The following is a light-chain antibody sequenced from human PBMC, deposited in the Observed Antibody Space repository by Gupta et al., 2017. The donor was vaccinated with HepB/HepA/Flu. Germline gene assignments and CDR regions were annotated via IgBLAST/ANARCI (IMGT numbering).Light chain of an antibody. Sequence: QSVLTQPPSVSAAPGQKVTISRSGSSSNLGNNYVSWYQQLPGTAPKLLIYDNNKRPSGIPDRFSGSKSGTSATLGITGLQTGDEADYYCGTWDSSLSAVVFGGGTKLTVL. CDR3: GTWDSSLSAVV. J-gene: IGLJ2*01. CDR2: DNN. CDR1: SSNLGNNY. V-gene: IGLV1-51*01.